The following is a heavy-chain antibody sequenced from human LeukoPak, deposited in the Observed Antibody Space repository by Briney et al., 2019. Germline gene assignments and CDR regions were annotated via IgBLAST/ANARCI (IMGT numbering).Heavy chain of an antibody. Sequence: GRSLRLSCAASGFTFSSYGMHWVRQAPGKGLEWVAVISYDGSNKYYADSVKGRFTISRDNSKNTLYLQKNSLRAEDTAVYYCAKDSYCGGDCFALDYWGQGTLVTVSS. D-gene: IGHD2-21*02. J-gene: IGHJ4*02. CDR2: ISYDGSNK. CDR3: AKDSYCGGDCFALDY. CDR1: GFTFSSYG. V-gene: IGHV3-30*18.